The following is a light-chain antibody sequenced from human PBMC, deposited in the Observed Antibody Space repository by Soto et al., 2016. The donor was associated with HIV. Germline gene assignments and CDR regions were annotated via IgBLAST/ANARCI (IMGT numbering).Light chain of an antibody. CDR3: QQYNSFPRT. V-gene: IGKV1-5*03. CDR1: QSLNRW. J-gene: IGKJ1*01. CDR2: QVS. Sequence: DIQMTQSPSTLSASVGDRVTITCRASQSLNRWLAWYQQKPGKVPKLLIYQVSTLERGVSSRFSGTGSGTEFTLSISSLQPDDFATYYCQQYNSFPRTFGQGTKVEIK.